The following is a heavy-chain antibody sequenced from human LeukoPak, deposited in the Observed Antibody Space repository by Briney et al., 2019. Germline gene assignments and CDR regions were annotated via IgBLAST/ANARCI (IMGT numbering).Heavy chain of an antibody. J-gene: IGHJ4*02. CDR1: GGSISSYY. CDR2: IYYSGST. D-gene: IGHD5-18*01. Sequence: SETLSLTCTVSGGSISSYYWSWIRQPPGKGLEWIGYIYYSGSTNYNPSLKSRVTISVDTSKNQFSLKLSSVTAADTAVYYCARESPLRGYSLDYWGQGTLVTVSS. CDR3: ARESPLRGYSLDY. V-gene: IGHV4-59*12.